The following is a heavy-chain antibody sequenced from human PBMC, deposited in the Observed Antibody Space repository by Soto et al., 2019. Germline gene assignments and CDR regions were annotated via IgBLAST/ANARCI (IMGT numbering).Heavy chain of an antibody. D-gene: IGHD2-21*01. J-gene: IGHJ5*02. CDR3: ATLPPRIVVVLSEFPT. Sequence: QVQLRQSGPGLVKPSGTLSLTCVVSGTSISSSYWWTWVRQSPGKGLEWIGEIYHTGITKYNTSLKPRVTISVDKSSNQFSLKLTSVTAADTAMYYCATLPPRIVVVLSEFPTWGQGSQVTVSS. CDR2: IYHTGIT. CDR1: GTSISSSYW. V-gene: IGHV4-4*02.